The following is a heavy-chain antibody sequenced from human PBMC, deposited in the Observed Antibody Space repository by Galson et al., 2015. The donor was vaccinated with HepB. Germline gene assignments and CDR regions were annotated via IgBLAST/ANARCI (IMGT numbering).Heavy chain of an antibody. D-gene: IGHD1-26*01. CDR3: ARRDSGSYWHFDY. V-gene: IGHV3-23*01. Sequence: SLRLSCAASGFTFSSYTMSWVRQAPGKGLECVSTIRGSGDSTYYADSVKGRFTISRDNSKNTLYLQMNGLRAEDMAVYYCARRDSGSYWHFDYWGQGTLVTVSS. CDR2: IRGSGDST. CDR1: GFTFSSYT. J-gene: IGHJ4*02.